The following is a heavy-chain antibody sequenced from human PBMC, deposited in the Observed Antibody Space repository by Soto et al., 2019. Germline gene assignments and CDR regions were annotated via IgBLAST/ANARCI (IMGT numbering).Heavy chain of an antibody. Sequence: EVQLVESGGGLVQPGGSLRLSCTASGFTFSNYWMHWVRQAPGKGLVCVSHINSDGGSTTYADSVKGRFTISRDNAKNTLYLQMDSLRAEDTSVFYCARARYSSAFDYWGQGTLVTVSS. V-gene: IGHV3-74*01. CDR2: INSDGGST. CDR3: ARARYSSAFDY. J-gene: IGHJ4*02. D-gene: IGHD6-19*01. CDR1: GFTFSNYW.